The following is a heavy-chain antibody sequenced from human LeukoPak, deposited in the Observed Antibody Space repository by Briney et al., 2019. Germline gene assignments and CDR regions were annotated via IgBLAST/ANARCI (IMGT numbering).Heavy chain of an antibody. D-gene: IGHD3-3*01. CDR2: IIPIFGTA. Sequence: ASVKVSCKASGGTFSSYAISWVRQAPGQGLEWMGGIIPIFGTANYAQKFQGRVTITADESTSTAYMELSSLRSEDTAVYYCARDREADYDFWSGSWYFGLWGRGTLVTVSS. CDR1: GGTFSSYA. CDR3: ARDREADYDFWSGSWYFGL. J-gene: IGHJ2*01. V-gene: IGHV1-69*13.